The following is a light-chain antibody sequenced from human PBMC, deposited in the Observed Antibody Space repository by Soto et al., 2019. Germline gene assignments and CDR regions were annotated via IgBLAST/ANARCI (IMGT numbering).Light chain of an antibody. CDR1: QAIRTE. CDR3: LQDYSYPLT. J-gene: IGKJ1*01. V-gene: IGKV1-6*01. CDR2: GTS. Sequence: AIQMTQSPSSLSASVGDRVIITCRASQAIRTEIGWYQQRPGKAPKLLIYGTSNLQSGVPSRFSGSGSGTDFTLTINGLQPEEFATYYCLQDYSYPLTFGQGTKVDVK.